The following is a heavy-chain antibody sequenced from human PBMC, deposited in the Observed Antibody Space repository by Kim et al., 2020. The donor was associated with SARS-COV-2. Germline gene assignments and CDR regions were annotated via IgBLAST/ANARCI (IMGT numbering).Heavy chain of an antibody. D-gene: IGHD6-13*01. CDR3: ARDSEEAAGTLDY. V-gene: IGHV3-23*01. J-gene: IGHJ4*02. Sequence: YADSGKGRFTISRDNSKNTLYLQMNSVRAEDTAVYYCARDSEEAAGTLDYWGQGTLVTVSS.